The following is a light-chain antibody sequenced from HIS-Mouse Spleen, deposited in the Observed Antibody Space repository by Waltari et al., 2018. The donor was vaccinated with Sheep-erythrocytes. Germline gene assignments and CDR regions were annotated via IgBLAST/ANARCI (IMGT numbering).Light chain of an antibody. Sequence: SYELTQPPSVSVSPGQTASITCSGDKLGDKYACWYQQKPGQSPVLVIYQDSKRPSGIPERFAGSNYGNTAPLTISGTQAMDEADYYCQAWDSSTAWVFGGGTKLTVL. J-gene: IGLJ3*02. CDR1: KLGDKY. CDR3: QAWDSSTAWV. V-gene: IGLV3-1*01. CDR2: QDS.